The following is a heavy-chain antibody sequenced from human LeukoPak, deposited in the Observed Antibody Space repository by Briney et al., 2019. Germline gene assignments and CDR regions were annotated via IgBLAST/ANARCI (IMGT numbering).Heavy chain of an antibody. CDR2: IYYSGST. CDR1: GGSISSSSYY. CDR3: ARQEGLRGAPYYFDY. D-gene: IGHD3-10*01. V-gene: IGHV4-39*01. J-gene: IGHJ4*02. Sequence: SETLSLTCTVSGGSISSSSYYWGWIRQPPGKGLERIGSIYYSGSTYYNPSLKSRVTISVDTSKNQFSLKLSSVTAADTAVYYCARQEGLRGAPYYFDYWGQGTLVTVSS.